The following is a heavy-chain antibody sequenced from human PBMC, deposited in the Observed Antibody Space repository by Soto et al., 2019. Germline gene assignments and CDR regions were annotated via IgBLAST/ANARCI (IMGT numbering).Heavy chain of an antibody. CDR2: ISYDGTEE. V-gene: IGHV3-30*18. CDR1: GFTFSSFG. J-gene: IGHJ4*01. Sequence: GGSLRLSCAASGFTFSSFGMHWVRQSPGKGLEWVAVISYDGTEEKYADSVKGRATVSRDNSKNTVYLQMNRLRGDDSAIYYCAKGRFDVVTISPFDHWGQGTLVTVSS. CDR3: AKGRFDVVTISPFDH. D-gene: IGHD3-3*02.